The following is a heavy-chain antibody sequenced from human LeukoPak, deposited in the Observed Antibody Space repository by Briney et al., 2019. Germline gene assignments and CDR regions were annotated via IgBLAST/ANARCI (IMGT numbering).Heavy chain of an antibody. CDR2: ISAYNGNT. V-gene: IGHV1-18*01. CDR3: ARYYSGWYNYYYGMDV. J-gene: IGHJ6*02. D-gene: IGHD6-19*01. CDR1: GYTFTSYG. Sequence: ASVKVSCKPSGYTFTSYGISWVRQAPGQGLEWTGWISAYNGNTNYAQKLQGRVTMTTDTSTSSAYMELRSLRSDDTAVYYCARYYSGWYNYYYGMDVWGQGTTVTVSS.